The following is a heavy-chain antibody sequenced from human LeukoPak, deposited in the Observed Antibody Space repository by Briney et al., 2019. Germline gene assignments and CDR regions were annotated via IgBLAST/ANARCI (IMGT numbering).Heavy chain of an antibody. D-gene: IGHD2-21*02. J-gene: IGHJ4*02. V-gene: IGHV1-69*13. CDR2: IIPIFGTA. Sequence: ASVKVSCKASGYTFTTFPINWVRQAPGQGLEWMGGIIPIFGTANYAQKFQGRVTITADESTGTAYMELSSLRSEDTAVYYCATGCGGDCPFDYWGQGTLVTVSS. CDR1: GYTFTTFP. CDR3: ATGCGGDCPFDY.